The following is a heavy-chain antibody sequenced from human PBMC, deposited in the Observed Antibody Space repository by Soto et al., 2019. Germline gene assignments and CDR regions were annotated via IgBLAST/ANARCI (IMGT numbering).Heavy chain of an antibody. CDR2: IRDGGGST. CDR1: GFTFSSYA. V-gene: IGHV3-23*01. Sequence: EVQLLESGGGLVKPGGSLRLSCVASGFTFSSYAMRWVSQAPGRGMEWVSSIRDGGGSTYYADSVKGRFTISRDNSNNTLSLQMNSLRAEDTAVYYCVGYDTLDYWGQGTLVTESS. CDR3: VGYDTLDY. D-gene: IGHD5-12*01. J-gene: IGHJ4*02.